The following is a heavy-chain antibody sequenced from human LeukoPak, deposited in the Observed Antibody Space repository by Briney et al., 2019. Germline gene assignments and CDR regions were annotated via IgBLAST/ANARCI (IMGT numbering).Heavy chain of an antibody. V-gene: IGHV1-2*02. CDR2: INPNSGGT. CDR3: ARGLISGWYYFDY. J-gene: IGHJ4*02. CDR1: GYTFTVYY. D-gene: IGHD6-19*01. Sequence: GASVTVSFKASGYTFTVYYMHWVRQAPGQGLEGMGWINPNSGGTNYAQKFQGRVTMTRDTSISTAYMELSRLRSDDTAVYYCARGLISGWYYFDYWGQGTLVTVSS.